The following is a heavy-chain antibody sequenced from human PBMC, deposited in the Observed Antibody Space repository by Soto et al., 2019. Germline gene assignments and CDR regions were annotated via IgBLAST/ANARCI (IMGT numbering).Heavy chain of an antibody. D-gene: IGHD3-10*01. CDR2: ISGSGGST. Sequence: EVQLLESGGGLVQPGGSLRLSCAASGFTFSSYAMSWVRQAPGKGLEWVSAISGSGGSTYYADSVKGRFTISRDNSKNTMYLQMNSLRAEDTAVYYCAKDSGWFGEFDYWGQGTLFTVSS. J-gene: IGHJ4*02. CDR1: GFTFSSYA. V-gene: IGHV3-23*01. CDR3: AKDSGWFGEFDY.